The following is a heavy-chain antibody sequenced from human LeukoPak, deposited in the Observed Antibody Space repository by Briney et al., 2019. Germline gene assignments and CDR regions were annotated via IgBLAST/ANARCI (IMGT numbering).Heavy chain of an antibody. CDR2: IYYSGST. CDR3: ARVPFSPSRDGSSERFDY. V-gene: IGHV4-59*12. J-gene: IGHJ4*02. D-gene: IGHD1-26*01. Sequence: SETLSLTCTVSGGSISNSYWSWIRQPPGKGLEWIGYIYYSGSTYYNPSLKSRVTISVDTSKNQFSLKLSSVTAADTAVYYCARVPFSPSRDGSSERFDYWGQGTLVTVSS. CDR1: GGSISNSY.